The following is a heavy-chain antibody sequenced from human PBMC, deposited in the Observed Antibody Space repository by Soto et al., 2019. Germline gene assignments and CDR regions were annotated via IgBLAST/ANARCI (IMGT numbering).Heavy chain of an antibody. CDR1: GGSVSSGSYY. V-gene: IGHV4-61*01. D-gene: IGHD3-22*01. CDR3: ARVGYYYDSSGFVPYNWFDP. J-gene: IGHJ5*02. Sequence: SETLSLTCTVSGGSVSSGSYYWSWIRQPPGKGLEWIGYIYYSGSTNYNPSLKSRVTISVDTSKNQFSLKLSSVTAADTAVYYCARVGYYYDSSGFVPYNWFDPWGQGTLVTVSS. CDR2: IYYSGST.